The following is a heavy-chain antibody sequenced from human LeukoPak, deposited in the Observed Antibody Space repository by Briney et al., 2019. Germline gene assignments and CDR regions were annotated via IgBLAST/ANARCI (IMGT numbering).Heavy chain of an antibody. Sequence: SETLSLTCTVSGGSISSYYCSWIRQPPGKGLEWIGYMYYSGSTNYNPSLKSRVTTSVDMSKNQFSLKLSSVTAADTAVYYCVRSSTYHLFDDWGQGPLVTVSS. CDR3: VRSSTYHLFDD. CDR1: GGSISSYY. D-gene: IGHD2-15*01. J-gene: IGHJ4*02. CDR2: MYYSGST. V-gene: IGHV4-59*08.